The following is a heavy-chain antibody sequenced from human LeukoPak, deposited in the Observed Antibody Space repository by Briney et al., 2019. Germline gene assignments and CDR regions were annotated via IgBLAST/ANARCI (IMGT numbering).Heavy chain of an antibody. CDR1: GFTFSSYG. CDR2: ISYDGSNK. D-gene: IGHD3-22*01. CDR3: AKDRDSGLDY. Sequence: QPGRSLRLSCAASGFTFSSYGMHWVRQAPGKGLEWVAVISYDGSNKYYADSVKGRFTISRDNSKNTLYLQMNSLRAEDTAVYYCAKDRDSGLDYWGQGTLVTVSS. J-gene: IGHJ4*02. V-gene: IGHV3-30*18.